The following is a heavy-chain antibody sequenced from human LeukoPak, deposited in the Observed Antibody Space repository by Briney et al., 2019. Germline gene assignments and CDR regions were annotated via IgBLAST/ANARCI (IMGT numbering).Heavy chain of an antibody. D-gene: IGHD3-10*01. CDR2: IYNSGRT. CDR1: GVSISGYY. J-gene: IGHJ6*04. Sequence: SETLSLTCNVSGVSISGYYWSWIRQPPGKGLEWIGNIYNSGRTNFNPSLKSRVTISVDTSKNQVSLKLTSVTAADTAVYYCASDASGGSLDVWGKGTTVTVSS. V-gene: IGHV4-59*01. CDR3: ASDASGGSLDV.